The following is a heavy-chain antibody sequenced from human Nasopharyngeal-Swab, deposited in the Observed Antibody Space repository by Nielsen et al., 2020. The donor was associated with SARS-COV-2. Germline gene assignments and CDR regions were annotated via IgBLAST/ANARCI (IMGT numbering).Heavy chain of an antibody. J-gene: IGHJ6*02. V-gene: IGHV4-34*01. D-gene: IGHD6-6*01. CDR3: ARRIAAPGGDGMDV. CDR2: IYYSGST. CDR1: GGSFSGYY. Sequence: GSLRLSCAVYGGSFSGYYWSWIRQPPGKGLEWIGSIYYSGSTYYNPSLKSRVTISVDTSKNQFSLKLSSVTAADTAVYYCARRIAAPGGDGMDVWGQGTTVTVSS.